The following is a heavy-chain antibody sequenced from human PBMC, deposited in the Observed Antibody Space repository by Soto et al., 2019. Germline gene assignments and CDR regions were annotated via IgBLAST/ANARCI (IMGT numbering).Heavy chain of an antibody. CDR3: ARDLEFYGDRELGMDV. CDR1: GYTFTSYA. J-gene: IGHJ6*02. V-gene: IGHV1-3*01. CDR2: INAGNGNT. Sequence: QVQLVQSGAEVKKPGASVKVSCTASGYTFTSYAMHWVRQAPGQRLEWMGWINAGNGNTKYSQKFQGRVTITRDTSASTAYMELSSLRSEDTAVYYCARDLEFYGDRELGMDVWGQGTTVTVSS. D-gene: IGHD4-17*01.